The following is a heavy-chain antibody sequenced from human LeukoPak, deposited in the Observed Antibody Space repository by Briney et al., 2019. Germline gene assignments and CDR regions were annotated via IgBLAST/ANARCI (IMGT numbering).Heavy chain of an antibody. CDR1: GFTFSSYG. V-gene: IGHV3-30*18. CDR2: ISYDGSNK. Sequence: GGSPRLSCAASGFTFSSYGMHWVRQAPGKGLKWVAVISYDGSNKYYADSVKGRFTISRDNSKNTLYLQMNSLRAEDTAVYYCAKDRGGSYVDYWGQGTLVTVSS. CDR3: AKDRGGSYVDY. D-gene: IGHD1-26*01. J-gene: IGHJ4*02.